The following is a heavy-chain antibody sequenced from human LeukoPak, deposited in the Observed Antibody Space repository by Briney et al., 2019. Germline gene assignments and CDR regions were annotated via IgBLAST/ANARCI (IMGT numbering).Heavy chain of an antibody. CDR1: GYTFSSYG. V-gene: IGHV1-69*13. D-gene: IGHD3-22*01. J-gene: IGHJ3*02. CDR3: AGFFYDNSGDAFDI. Sequence: ASEKVSCKASGYTFSSYGISWVRQAPGQGLEWMGGLIPIYGSPNYAQKFQGRLTITSDESTRTVYMELSSLRPEDSAVHYCAGFFYDNSGDAFDIWGQGTMVTVSS. CDR2: LIPIYGSP.